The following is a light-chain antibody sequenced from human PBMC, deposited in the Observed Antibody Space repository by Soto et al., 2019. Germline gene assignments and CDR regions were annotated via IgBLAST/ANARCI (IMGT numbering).Light chain of an antibody. V-gene: IGKV3-20*01. J-gene: IGKJ1*01. CDR1: QSVSSSY. CDR3: QQYGSSLTWT. Sequence: EIVLTQSPGTLSLSPGERATLSCRASQSVSSSYLAWYQHKPGQAPRLLISGASSRATGIPDRFSGSGSGTDFTLTFSRLEPEDFAVYYCQQYGSSLTWTFGQGTKVEIK. CDR2: GAS.